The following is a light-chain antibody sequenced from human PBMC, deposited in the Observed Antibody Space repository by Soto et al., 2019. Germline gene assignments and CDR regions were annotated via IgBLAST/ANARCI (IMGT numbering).Light chain of an antibody. CDR1: SSDVGTYDL. CDR2: EVA. J-gene: IGLJ1*01. CDR3: CSYAGHESQIYV. Sequence: QSALTQPASVSGSPGQSITISCTGTSSDVGTYDLVSWFQQRPGKPPQLMIYEVAQRPSGVSNRFSGSKSGNTASLTISGLQAEDEADYYCCSYAGHESQIYVFGTGTKLTV. V-gene: IGLV2-23*02.